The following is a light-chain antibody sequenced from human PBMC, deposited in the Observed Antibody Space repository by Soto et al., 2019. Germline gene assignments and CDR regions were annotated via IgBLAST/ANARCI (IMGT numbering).Light chain of an antibody. Sequence: QSVPTQPPSASGTPGQRGIISCSGSISNIGSNTVSWYQQPPGTAPRLLIYSDDQRPSGVPDRFSGSKSGTSASLAISGLQSEDEADYFCAAWDDYLNALVFGTGTKLTVL. V-gene: IGLV1-44*01. CDR3: AAWDDYLNALV. CDR2: SDD. CDR1: ISNIGSNT. J-gene: IGLJ1*01.